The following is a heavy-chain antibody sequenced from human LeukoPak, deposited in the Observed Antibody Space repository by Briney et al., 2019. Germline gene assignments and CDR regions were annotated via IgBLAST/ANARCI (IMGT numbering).Heavy chain of an antibody. CDR3: GRALASNSDY. CDR1: GFTFSSYW. Sequence: GGSLRLSCAASGFTFSSYWMHWVRQAPGKGLVWVSRINSDGSTTNYADSVKGRFTISRDNAKSTLYPQMSSLRAEDTAVYYCGRALASNSDYWGQGTLVTVSS. V-gene: IGHV3-74*01. CDR2: INSDGSTT. J-gene: IGHJ4*02. D-gene: IGHD4-11*01.